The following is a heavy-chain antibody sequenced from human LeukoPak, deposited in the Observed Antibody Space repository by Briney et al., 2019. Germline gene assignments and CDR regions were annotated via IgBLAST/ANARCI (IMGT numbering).Heavy chain of an antibody. V-gene: IGHV4-39*01. Sequence: SETLSLTCTVSGGSIISSTFYWGWVRQPPGKGLEWIGSIYYSGSTYYSPSLKSRVTISVDTSKNQFSLKVNSVTAADTAVYYCASITARGYSYGYGYWGQGTLVTVSS. CDR3: ASITARGYSYGYGY. D-gene: IGHD5-18*01. J-gene: IGHJ4*02. CDR2: IYYSGST. CDR1: GGSIISSTFY.